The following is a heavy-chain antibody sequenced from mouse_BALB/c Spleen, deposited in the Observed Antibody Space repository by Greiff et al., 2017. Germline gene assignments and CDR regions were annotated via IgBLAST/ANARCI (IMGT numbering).Heavy chain of an antibody. CDR2: INPGSGGT. J-gene: IGHJ3*01. Sequence: QVQLQQSGAELVRPGTSVKVSCKASGYAFTNYLIEWVKQRPGQGLEWIGVINPGSGGTNYNEKFKGKATLTADTSSSTAYMQLSSLTSEDSAVYFCAREEFRGAYWGQGTLVTVSA. CDR3: AREEFRGAY. CDR1: GYAFTNYL. V-gene: IGHV1-54*01.